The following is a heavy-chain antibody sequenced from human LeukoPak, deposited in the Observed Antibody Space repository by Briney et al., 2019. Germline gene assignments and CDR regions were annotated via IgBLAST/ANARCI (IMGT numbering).Heavy chain of an antibody. CDR3: ARGGFMITFGGPIDY. CDR2: ISSSSSYI. J-gene: IGHJ4*02. CDR1: GFIFKDFP. D-gene: IGHD3-16*01. V-gene: IGHV3-21*01. Sequence: PGGSLSLSCAVSGFIFKDFPMTWVRQAPGKGLEWVSSISSSSSYIYYADSVKGRFTISRDNAKNSLYLQMNSLRAEDTAVYYCARGGFMITFGGPIDYWGQGTLVTVSS.